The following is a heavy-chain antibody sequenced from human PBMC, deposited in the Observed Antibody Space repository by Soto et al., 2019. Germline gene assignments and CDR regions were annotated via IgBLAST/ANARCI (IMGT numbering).Heavy chain of an antibody. Sequence: LETHSLPSTVACCSSRSRGCWGWLRQHPGTGLEWMGSIYHGGSTYYHPSLNSRVTLSIDLTNNHVSRILNAVTAADTAVYYCARVGPWVPYYDDSSPYTFETGSDPWGHGTLVTVS. CDR2: IYHGGST. CDR3: ARVGPWVPYYDDSSPYTFETGSDP. D-gene: IGHD3-22*01. CDR1: CCSSRSRGC. J-gene: IGHJ5*02. V-gene: IGHV4-38-2*02.